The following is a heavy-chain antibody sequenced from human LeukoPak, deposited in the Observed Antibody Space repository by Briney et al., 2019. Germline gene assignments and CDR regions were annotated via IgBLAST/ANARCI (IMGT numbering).Heavy chain of an antibody. V-gene: IGHV4-4*07. Sequence: PSETLSLTGTVSGGSISSYYWSWIRQPAGKGLEWIGRIYTSGTTHYNPSLKSRVTMSVDTSKNQFSLKLSSVTAADTAVYYCARLSTVTTSFDYWGQGTLVTVSS. CDR3: ARLSTVTTSFDY. CDR2: IYTSGTT. J-gene: IGHJ4*02. CDR1: GGSISSYY. D-gene: IGHD4-17*01.